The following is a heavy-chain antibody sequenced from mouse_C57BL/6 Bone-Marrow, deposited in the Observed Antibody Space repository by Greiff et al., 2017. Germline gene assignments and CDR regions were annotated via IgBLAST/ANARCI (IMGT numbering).Heavy chain of an antibody. Sequence: EVKVEESGGGLVQPGESLKLSCESNEYEFPSHDMSWVRKTPEKRLELVAAINSDGGSTYYPDTMERRFIISRDNTKKTLYLQMSSVRSEDTALYYCARRYGFYWYFDVWGTGTTVTVSS. V-gene: IGHV5-2*03. J-gene: IGHJ1*03. CDR1: EYEFPSHD. CDR2: INSDGGST. CDR3: ARRYGFYWYFDV. D-gene: IGHD2-2*01.